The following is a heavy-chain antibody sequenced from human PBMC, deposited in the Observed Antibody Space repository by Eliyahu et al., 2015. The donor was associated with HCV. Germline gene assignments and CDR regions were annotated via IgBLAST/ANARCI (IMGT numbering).Heavy chain of an antibody. Sequence: SFTMYWIGWVRQKPGKGLEWMGVIYPGDSNVKKSPSLQGQVTLSADKSTSTAYLQWNSLKASDTAIYYCARRGTSGTTWDYFDNWGQGTLV. D-gene: IGHD1-1*01. CDR2: IYPGDSNV. CDR3: ARRGTSGTTWDYFDN. V-gene: IGHV5-51*01. CDR1: SFTMYW. J-gene: IGHJ4*02.